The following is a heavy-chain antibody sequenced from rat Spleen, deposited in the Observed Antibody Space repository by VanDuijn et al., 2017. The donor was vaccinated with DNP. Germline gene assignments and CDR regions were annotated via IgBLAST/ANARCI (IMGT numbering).Heavy chain of an antibody. J-gene: IGHJ2*01. CDR3: ARHNRYFDY. Sequence: EVQLVESGGGLVQPGRSLKLSCAASGFTFSNYYMAWVRQAPKKGLEWVATISTRGSRTYYPDSVKGRFTISRDNAKSSLYLQMNSLKSEDTATYYCARHNRYFDYWGQGVMVTVSS. V-gene: IGHV5-25*01. CDR1: GFTFSNYY. CDR2: ISTRGSRT.